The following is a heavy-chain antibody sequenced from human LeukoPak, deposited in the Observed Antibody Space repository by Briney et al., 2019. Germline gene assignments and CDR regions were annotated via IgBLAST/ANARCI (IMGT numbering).Heavy chain of an antibody. J-gene: IGHJ4*02. CDR1: GFTFDDYA. D-gene: IGHD3-10*01. V-gene: IGHV3-9*01. CDR3: AKVASSGTDGLLDY. CDR2: ISWNSGSI. Sequence: GGSLRLSCAASGFTFDDYAMHWVRQAPGKGLEWDSGISWNSGSIGYADSVKGRFTISRDNAKNSLYLQMNSLRAEDTALYYCAKVASSGTDGLLDYWGQGTLVTVSS.